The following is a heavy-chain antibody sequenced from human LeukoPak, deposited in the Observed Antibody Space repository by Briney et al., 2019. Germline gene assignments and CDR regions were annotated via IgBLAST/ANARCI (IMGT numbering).Heavy chain of an antibody. Sequence: SETLSLACTASGGSISSYYWSWIRQPAGKGLEWIGRIYTSGSTNYNPSLKSRVTMSVDTSKNQFSLKLSSVTAADTAVYYCAREVTKPNWFDPWGQGTLVTVSS. CDR1: GGSISSYY. V-gene: IGHV4-4*07. CDR2: IYTSGST. J-gene: IGHJ5*02. CDR3: AREVTKPNWFDP. D-gene: IGHD2-21*02.